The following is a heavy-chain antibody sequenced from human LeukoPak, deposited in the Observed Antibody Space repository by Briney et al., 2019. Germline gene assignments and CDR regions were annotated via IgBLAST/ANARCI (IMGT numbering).Heavy chain of an antibody. D-gene: IGHD1-14*01. CDR3: AHRLADRTHKGSPDYFDD. CDR2: IYWDGDE. CDR1: GFSLSASAVG. J-gene: IGHJ4*01. V-gene: IGHV2-5*02. Sequence: SGPTLVIPTQTLTLTCTFSGFSLSASAVGVGWIRQPPGKALEWLAFIYWDGDERYSPSLQTRLTVTQDTSKNQVLLRMTNMDPVDTATYFCAHRLADRTHKGSPDYFDDWGHGILVTVSS.